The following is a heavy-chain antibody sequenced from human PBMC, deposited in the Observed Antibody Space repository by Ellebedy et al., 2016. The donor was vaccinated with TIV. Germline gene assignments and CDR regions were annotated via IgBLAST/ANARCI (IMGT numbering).Heavy chain of an antibody. CDR2: IVSNGDST. Sequence: PGGSLRLSCSASGFTFSSYAMHWVRQAPGKGLEYILAIVSNGDSTYYANSVKGRFTISRDNSKNTLYLQMSSLRPEDTAVYYCVKAWGDWGQGTLVTVSS. V-gene: IGHV3-64D*06. CDR1: GFTFSSYA. J-gene: IGHJ4*02. CDR3: VKAWGD. D-gene: IGHD3-16*01.